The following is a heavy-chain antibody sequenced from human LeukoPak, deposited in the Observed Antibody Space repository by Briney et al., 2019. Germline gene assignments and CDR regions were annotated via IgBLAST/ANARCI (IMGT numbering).Heavy chain of an antibody. J-gene: IGHJ4*02. CDR3: AKSPVAGFDY. Sequence: SETLSLTRAVYGGSFSGYYWSWIRQPPGKGLEWIGEINHSGSTNYNPSLKSRVTISVDTSKNQFSLKLSSVTAADTAVCYCAKSPVAGFDYWGQGTLVTVSS. CDR1: GGSFSGYY. V-gene: IGHV4-34*01. D-gene: IGHD6-19*01. CDR2: INHSGST.